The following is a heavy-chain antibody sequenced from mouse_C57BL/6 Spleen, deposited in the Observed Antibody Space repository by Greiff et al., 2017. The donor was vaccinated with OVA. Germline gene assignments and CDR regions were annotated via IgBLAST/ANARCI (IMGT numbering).Heavy chain of an antibody. V-gene: IGHV5-17*01. J-gene: IGHJ3*01. CDR1: GFTFSDYG. CDR2: ISSGSSTI. D-gene: IGHD2-3*01. Sequence: EVHLVESGGGLVKPGGSLKLSCAASGFTFSDYGMHWVRQAPEKGLEWVAYISSGSSTIYYADTVKGRFTISRDNAKNTLFLQMTSLRSEDTAMYYCARPGDGYYVSWFAYWGQGTLVTVSA. CDR3: ARPGDGYYVSWFAY.